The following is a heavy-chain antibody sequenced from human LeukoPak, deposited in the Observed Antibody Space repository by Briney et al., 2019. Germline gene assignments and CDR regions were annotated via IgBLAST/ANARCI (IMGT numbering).Heavy chain of an antibody. CDR1: GGSISSYY. V-gene: IGHV4-59*08. Sequence: KASDTLSLTCTVSGGSISSYYWSWIRQPPGKGLEWIGYIYYSGSTNYNPSLKSRVTISVDTSKNQFSLKLSSVTAADTAVYYCARGRYYFDYWGQGTLVTVSS. J-gene: IGHJ4*02. CDR3: ARGRYYFDY. CDR2: IYYSGST.